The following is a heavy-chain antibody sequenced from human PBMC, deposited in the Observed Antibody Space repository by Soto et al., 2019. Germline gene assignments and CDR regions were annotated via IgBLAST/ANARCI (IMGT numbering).Heavy chain of an antibody. CDR2: IIPISGAA. CDR1: GYTFTRFG. D-gene: IGHD1-7*01. V-gene: IGHV1-69*06. CDR3: ARDMTRTVVPYFDF. Sequence: SVKVSCKASGYTFTRFGINWVRQAPGQGLEWMGRIIPISGAANYAQKFQGRVTITADKSTSTSYMELSSLRSEDTAVYYCARDMTRTVVPYFDFWGQGTLVTVSS. J-gene: IGHJ4*02.